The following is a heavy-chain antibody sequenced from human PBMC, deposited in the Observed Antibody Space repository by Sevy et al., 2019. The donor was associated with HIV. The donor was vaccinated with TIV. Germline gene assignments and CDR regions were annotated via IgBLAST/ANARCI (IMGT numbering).Heavy chain of an antibody. V-gene: IGHV3-23*01. J-gene: IGHJ4*02. D-gene: IGHD2-2*01. CDR2: LSGSGASI. Sequence: GGSLRLSCAVSGFTFSNYAMTWVRQAPGKGLEWVSGLSGSGASIYYPDTMKGRFTISRDNSKNTLYLQMDSLRADDTAVYYCARVSRSSTARWFFDYWGQGTVVTVSS. CDR3: ARVSRSSTARWFFDY. CDR1: GFTFSNYA.